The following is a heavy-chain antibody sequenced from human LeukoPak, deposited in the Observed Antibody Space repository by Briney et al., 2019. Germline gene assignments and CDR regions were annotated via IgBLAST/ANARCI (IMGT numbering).Heavy chain of an antibody. J-gene: IGHJ4*02. D-gene: IGHD1-26*01. CDR2: ISGSGGST. Sequence: GGSLRLSCAASGFTFSSYAMSWVRQAPGKGLEWVSAISGSGGSTYYADSVKGRFTISRDNSKNTPYLQMNSLRAEDTAVYYCAKVSGNYYLGSIDYWGQGTLVTVSS. V-gene: IGHV3-23*01. CDR1: GFTFSSYA. CDR3: AKVSGNYYLGSIDY.